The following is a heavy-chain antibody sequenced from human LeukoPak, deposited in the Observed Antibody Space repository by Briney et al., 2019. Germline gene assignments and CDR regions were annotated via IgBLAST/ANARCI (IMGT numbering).Heavy chain of an antibody. D-gene: IGHD2-2*02. CDR2: ISYGGST. Sequence: SQTLSLTCSVSGGSISSGDYYWTWIRQHPGQGLEWVGFISYGGSTYYNPSLESRATMSIDTSKKQFSLTLSSVTAADTAVYYCARDRTLGYCSSTSCYTDYYYYYMDVWGKGTTVTVSS. J-gene: IGHJ6*03. CDR3: ARDRTLGYCSSTSCYTDYYYYYMDV. CDR1: GGSISSGDYY. V-gene: IGHV4-30-4*08.